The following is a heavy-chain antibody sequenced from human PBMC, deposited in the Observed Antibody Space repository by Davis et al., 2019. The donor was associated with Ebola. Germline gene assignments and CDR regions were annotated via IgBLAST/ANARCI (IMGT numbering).Heavy chain of an antibody. J-gene: IGHJ4*02. D-gene: IGHD3-3*01. CDR1: GFTLSNYF. CDR2: VSTSSATI. CDR3: AKVGTGVGVGFDY. Sequence: GESLKIPCEASGFTLSNYFMNWVRQAPGKGLEWIAYVSTSSATIYYADSVKGRFTISRDNAKNSLYLQMNSLRAEDTALYYCAKVGTGVGVGFDYWGQGTLVTVSS. V-gene: IGHV3-48*04.